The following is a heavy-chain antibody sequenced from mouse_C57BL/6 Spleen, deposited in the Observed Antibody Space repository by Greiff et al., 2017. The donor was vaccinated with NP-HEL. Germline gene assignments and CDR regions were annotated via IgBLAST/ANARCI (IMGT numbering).Heavy chain of an antibody. V-gene: IGHV1-62-2*01. D-gene: IGHD2-2*01. J-gene: IGHJ4*01. CDR2: FYPGSGSI. Sequence: KQSGAELVKPGASVKLSCKASGYTFTEYTIHWVKQRSGQGLEWIGWFYPGSGSIKYNEKFKDKATLTADKSSSTVYMELSRLTSEDSAVYFCARHEGPRYGYDDAMDYWGQGTSVTVSS. CDR3: ARHEGPRYGYDDAMDY. CDR1: GYTFTEYT.